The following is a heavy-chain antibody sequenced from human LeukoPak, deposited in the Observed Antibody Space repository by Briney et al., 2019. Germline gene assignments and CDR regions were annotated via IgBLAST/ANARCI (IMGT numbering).Heavy chain of an antibody. D-gene: IGHD6-6*01. V-gene: IGHV3-21*01. CDR3: AREFEYRTSGAGY. CDR2: MSMNSGLK. CDR1: GFTFSSYS. J-gene: IGHJ4*02. Sequence: PGGSLRLSCAASGFTFSSYSMNWVRQAPGRGRGWDSSMSMNSGLKYHADSVKGRFIISRDNAKNSLYLQMNSLRAEDTAVYYCAREFEYRTSGAGYWGQGTLVTVSS.